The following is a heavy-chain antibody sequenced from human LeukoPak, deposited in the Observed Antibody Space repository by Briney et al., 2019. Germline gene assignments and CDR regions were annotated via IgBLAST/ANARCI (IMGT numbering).Heavy chain of an antibody. CDR3: ARNYYYYMDV. Sequence: GGSLRLSCAASGFTFSNYEMKWVRQAPGKGLEWVSSITSDSRTIYYADSVKGRFTISRDNAKNSLYLQMNSLSAEDTAVYSCARNYYYYMDVWGKGTTVIVSS. V-gene: IGHV3-48*03. CDR1: GFTFSNYE. J-gene: IGHJ6*03. CDR2: ITSDSRTI.